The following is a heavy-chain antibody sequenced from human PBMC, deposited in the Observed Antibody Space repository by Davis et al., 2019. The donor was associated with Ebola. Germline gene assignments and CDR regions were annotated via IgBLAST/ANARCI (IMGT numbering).Heavy chain of an antibody. V-gene: IGHV1-46*01. CDR3: VIISMT. CDR1: GGTFTSYY. D-gene: IGHD2-21*02. CDR2: INPSGGST. Sequence: ASVKVSCKASGGTFTSYYMHWVRQAPGQGLEWMGIINPSGGSTSYAQKFQGRVTMTRDTSTSTMYLEIRSLTFEDTAVYYCVIISMTWGQGTLVTVSS. J-gene: IGHJ4*01.